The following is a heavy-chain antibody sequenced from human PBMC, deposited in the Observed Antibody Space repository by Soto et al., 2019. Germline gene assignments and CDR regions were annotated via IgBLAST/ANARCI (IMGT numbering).Heavy chain of an antibody. D-gene: IGHD2-21*01. CDR2: LSSSSGAT. CDR3: VRDSAYSFDY. CDR1: GFALPYYN. Sequence: EVQLVESGGGLVQPGGSLRLSCAASGFALPYYNMKWVRQAPGKGLEWISDLSSSSGATYYADSVKGRFTISRDTAKNSLYLQMSSLRADDTAIYYCVRDSAYSFDYWGQGTLVTVSS. J-gene: IGHJ4*02. V-gene: IGHV3-48*01.